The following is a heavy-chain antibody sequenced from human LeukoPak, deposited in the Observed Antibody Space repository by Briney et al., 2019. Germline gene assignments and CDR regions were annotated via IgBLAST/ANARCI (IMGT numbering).Heavy chain of an antibody. Sequence: RAGGSLRLSCVASGFTFTKHWMSWVRQAPGKGLEWVANIKEDGSVKNYVDSVKGRFTISRDNSKNTLYLQMNSLRADDTALYYCARDRRYASFDNWGQGTLVTVSS. CDR3: ARDRRYASFDN. D-gene: IGHD1-1*01. J-gene: IGHJ4*02. CDR1: GFTFTKHW. V-gene: IGHV3-7*03. CDR2: IKEDGSVK.